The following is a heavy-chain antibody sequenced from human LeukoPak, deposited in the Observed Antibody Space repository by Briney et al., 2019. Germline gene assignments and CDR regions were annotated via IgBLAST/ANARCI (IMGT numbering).Heavy chain of an antibody. J-gene: IGHJ4*02. V-gene: IGHV6-1*01. CDR1: GDSFSSNSAA. CDR2: TYYRSKWYN. CDR3: ARAVSDSSGLDY. D-gene: IGHD6-19*01. Sequence: SQTLSLTCAISGDSFSSNSAAWDWLRQSPSRGLEWLGSTYYRSKWYNDYAVSVKSLITINPDTSKNQFSLQLNSVTPEDTAVYYCARAVSDSSGLDYWGQGTLVTVSS.